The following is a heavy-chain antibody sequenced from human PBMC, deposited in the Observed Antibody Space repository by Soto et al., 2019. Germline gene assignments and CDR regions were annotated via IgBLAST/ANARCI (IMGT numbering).Heavy chain of an antibody. J-gene: IGHJ6*02. Sequence: SVTLSVTCTVVGGSVSSVSYYWSWIRQPPGKGLEWIGYIYYSGSTHYNPSLKSRVTISVDTSKNQFSLKLSSVTAADTAVYYCASVTRTCISTSCYRYYYGMDVWGQGTTVTVSS. D-gene: IGHD2-2*02. CDR1: GGSVSSVSYY. V-gene: IGHV4-61*01. CDR3: ASVTRTCISTSCYRYYYGMDV. CDR2: IYYSGST.